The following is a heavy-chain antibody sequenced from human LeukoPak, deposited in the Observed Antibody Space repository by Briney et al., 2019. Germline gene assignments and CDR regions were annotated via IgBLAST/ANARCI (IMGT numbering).Heavy chain of an antibody. CDR1: GYTFTSYY. V-gene: IGHV1-46*01. Sequence: ASVKVSCKASGYTFTSYYMHWVRQAPGQGLEWMGIINPSGGSTSYAQKFQGRVTMTRDMSTSTVYMELSSLRSEDTAVYYCARAASWGSYQAPDDIWGQGTMVTVSS. CDR2: INPSGGST. CDR3: ARAASWGSYQAPDDI. J-gene: IGHJ3*02. D-gene: IGHD3-16*02.